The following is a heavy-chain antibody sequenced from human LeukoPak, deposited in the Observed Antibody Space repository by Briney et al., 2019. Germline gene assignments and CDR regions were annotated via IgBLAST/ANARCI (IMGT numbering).Heavy chain of an antibody. D-gene: IGHD4-17*01. Sequence: PSETLSLTCTVSGGSISSGGYYWSWIRQHPGKGLEWIGYIYYSGSTYYNPSLKSRVTISVDTSKSQFSLKLSSVTAADTAVYYCARDYGVQNPSRYYYGMDVWGQGTTVTVSS. CDR1: GGSISSGGYY. CDR2: IYYSGST. CDR3: ARDYGVQNPSRYYYGMDV. V-gene: IGHV4-31*03. J-gene: IGHJ6*02.